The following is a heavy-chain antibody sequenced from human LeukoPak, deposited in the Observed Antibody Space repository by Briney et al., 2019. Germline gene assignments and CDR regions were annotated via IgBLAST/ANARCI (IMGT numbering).Heavy chain of an antibody. Sequence: ASVKVSCKASGYTFSNYGISWVRQAPGQGLEWMGWISGYNGNTNSAQKVQGRVTMTTDTSMSTAYMELRSLGSDDTAVYWCARGPLGSGWYRFDYWGQGTLVTVAP. CDR1: GYTFSNYG. D-gene: IGHD6-19*01. CDR2: ISGYNGNT. V-gene: IGHV1-18*01. CDR3: ARGPLGSGWYRFDY. J-gene: IGHJ4*02.